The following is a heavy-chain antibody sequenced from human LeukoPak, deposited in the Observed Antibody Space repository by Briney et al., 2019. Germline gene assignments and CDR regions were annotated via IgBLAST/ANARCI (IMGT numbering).Heavy chain of an antibody. D-gene: IGHD1/OR15-1a*01. J-gene: IGHJ5*02. V-gene: IGHV4-59*08. CDR1: GDSINSAY. CDR3: ARRKGRGPNKDWFDP. Sequence: ETLSLTCTVSGDSINSAYWSWMRQPPGKGLEWIGYINYSGSASYNPSLKSRGPMSVDTSTNQFSLKLRSVTAAGTAVYYCARRKGRGPNKDWFDPWGQGILVTVSS. CDR2: INYSGSA.